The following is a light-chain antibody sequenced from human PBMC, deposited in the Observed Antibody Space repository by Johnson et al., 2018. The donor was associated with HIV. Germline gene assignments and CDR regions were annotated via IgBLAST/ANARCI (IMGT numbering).Light chain of an antibody. Sequence: QSVLTQPPSVSAAPGQRVTISCSGSSSNIGDNFVSWYQQFPGAAPKLLIFENYKRPSGIPDRFSGSRSGTSATLAITGLQTGDEADYYCGTWDSRLSVYVFGTGTKVTVL. CDR1: SSNIGDNF. V-gene: IGLV1-51*02. J-gene: IGLJ1*01. CDR2: ENY. CDR3: GTWDSRLSVYV.